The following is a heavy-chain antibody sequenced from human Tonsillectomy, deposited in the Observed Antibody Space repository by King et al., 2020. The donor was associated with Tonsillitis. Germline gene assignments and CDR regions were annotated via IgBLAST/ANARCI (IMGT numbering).Heavy chain of an antibody. Sequence: VQLVESGGGLVKPGGSLRLSCAASGFTFSDYYMSWIRQAPGKGLEWVSYISSSSSYTNYADSVKGRFTISRDNAKNSLYLQMNSLRAEDTAVYYCARDRTADFWSGYLFDYWGQGTLVTVSS. J-gene: IGHJ4*02. CDR3: ARDRTADFWSGYLFDY. V-gene: IGHV3-11*05. CDR1: GFTFSDYY. CDR2: ISSSSSYT. D-gene: IGHD3-3*01.